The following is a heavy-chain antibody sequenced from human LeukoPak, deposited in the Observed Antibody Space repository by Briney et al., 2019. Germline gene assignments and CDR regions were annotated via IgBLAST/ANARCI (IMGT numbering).Heavy chain of an antibody. CDR2: ISGSGGST. J-gene: IGHJ4*02. D-gene: IGHD2-21*02. CDR3: ANRLLFRYYFDY. Sequence: GGSLRLSCAASGFTFSSYAMSWVRQAPGKGLEWVSAISGSGGSTYYADSVKGRFTISRDNSKNTLYLQMNSLRAEDTAVYYCANRLLFRYYFDYWGQGTLVTVSS. V-gene: IGHV3-23*01. CDR1: GFTFSSYA.